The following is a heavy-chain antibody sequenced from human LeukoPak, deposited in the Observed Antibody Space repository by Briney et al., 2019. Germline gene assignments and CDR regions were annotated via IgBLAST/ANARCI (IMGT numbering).Heavy chain of an antibody. CDR1: GYTFTSYS. V-gene: IGHV1-46*01. Sequence: ASVKVFCKASGYTFTSYSIHWVRQAPGQGLEWMGVINPSGGTTRFAQRFQGRVTMTRDTSTSTVYMELTSLRSEDTAVYYCARSIDYWGQGTLVTVSS. J-gene: IGHJ4*02. CDR3: ARSIDY. CDR2: INPSGGTT.